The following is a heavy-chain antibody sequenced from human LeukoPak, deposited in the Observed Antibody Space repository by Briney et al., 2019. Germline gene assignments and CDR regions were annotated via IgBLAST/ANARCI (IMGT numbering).Heavy chain of an antibody. V-gene: IGHV3-21*01. CDR3: ARDTTTDDYGGKDY. J-gene: IGHJ4*02. D-gene: IGHD4-23*01. Sequence: GSLRLSCAASGFTFSSYSMNWVRQAPGKGLGWVSSISSSSSYIYYADSVKGRFTISRDNAKNSLYLQMNSLRAEDTAVYYCARDTTTDDYGGKDYWGQGTLVTVSS. CDR1: GFTFSSYS. CDR2: ISSSSSYI.